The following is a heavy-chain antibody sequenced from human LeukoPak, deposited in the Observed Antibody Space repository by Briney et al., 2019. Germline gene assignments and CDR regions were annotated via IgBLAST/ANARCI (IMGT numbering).Heavy chain of an antibody. CDR1: GFTFSNAW. D-gene: IGHD1-26*01. V-gene: IGHV3-15*01. J-gene: IGHJ4*02. Sequence: TGGSLRLSCAASGFTFSNAWMSWVRQAPGKGLEWVGRIKTKTTGRTTDYAAPVKGRFTISRDDSKNTLYLQMNSLKTEDTAVYYCTTEPRIEKWGQGTLVTVSS. CDR3: TTEPRIEK. CDR2: IKTKTTGRTT.